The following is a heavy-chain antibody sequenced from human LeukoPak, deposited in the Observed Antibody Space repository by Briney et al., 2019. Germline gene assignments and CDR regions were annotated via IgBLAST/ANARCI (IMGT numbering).Heavy chain of an antibody. Sequence: SETLSLTCTDSGGSISSGSYYWSWIRQPAGKGLEWIGRIYTSGSTNYNPSLKSRVTISVDTSKNQFSLKLSSVTAADTAVYYCARVSFWSGYIDYWGQGTLVTVSS. V-gene: IGHV4-61*02. D-gene: IGHD3-3*01. J-gene: IGHJ4*02. CDR3: ARVSFWSGYIDY. CDR1: GGSISSGSYY. CDR2: IYTSGST.